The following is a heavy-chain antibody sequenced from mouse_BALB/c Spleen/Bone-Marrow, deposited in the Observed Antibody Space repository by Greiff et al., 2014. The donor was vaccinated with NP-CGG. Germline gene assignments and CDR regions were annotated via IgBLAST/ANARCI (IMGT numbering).Heavy chain of an antibody. CDR2: IDPANGNT. CDR1: GFNIKDTY. D-gene: IGHD1-1*01. Sequence: VQLQQPGAELVKPGASVKLSCTASGFNIKDTYMHWVKQRPEQGLEWIGRIDPANGNTKYDPKFQGEATITADTSSNTAYLQLSSLTSEDTAVYYCANYYYGYYFDSWGQGTTLTVSS. J-gene: IGHJ2*01. V-gene: IGHV14-3*02. CDR3: ANYYYGYYFDS.